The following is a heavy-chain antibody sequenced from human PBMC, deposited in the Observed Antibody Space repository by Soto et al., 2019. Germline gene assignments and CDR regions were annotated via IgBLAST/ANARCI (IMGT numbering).Heavy chain of an antibody. J-gene: IGHJ6*02. CDR3: ARVAGSGRNYGMDV. D-gene: IGHD3-10*01. CDR2: ISYDGSNK. CDR1: GFTFSSYA. Sequence: GGSLRLSCAASGFTFSSYAMHWVRQAPGKGLEWVAVISYDGSNKYYADSVKGRFTISRDNSKNTLYLQMNSLRAEDTAVYYCARVAGSGRNYGMDVWGQGTTVTVSS. V-gene: IGHV3-30-3*01.